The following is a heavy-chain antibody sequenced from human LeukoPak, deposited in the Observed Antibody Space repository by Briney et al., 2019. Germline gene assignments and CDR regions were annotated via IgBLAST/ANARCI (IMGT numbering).Heavy chain of an antibody. CDR3: ARGVVITAFDY. V-gene: IGHV3-9*01. CDR2: ISWNSGSI. J-gene: IGHJ4*02. Sequence: GRSLRLSCAASGFTFDDYAMHWVRQAPGKGLEWVSGISWNSGSIGYADSVKGRFTISRDNAKNSLYLQMNSLRAEDTAVYYCARGVVITAFDYWGQGTLVTVSS. CDR1: GFTFDDYA. D-gene: IGHD3-22*01.